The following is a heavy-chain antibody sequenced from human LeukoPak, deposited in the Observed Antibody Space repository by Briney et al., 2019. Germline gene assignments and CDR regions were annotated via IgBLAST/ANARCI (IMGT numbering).Heavy chain of an antibody. CDR1: GFTFSSYW. Sequence: GGSLRLSCAASGFTFSSYWMHWVRQAPGKGLVWVSRINSDGSSTNYADSVKGRFTISRDNAKNSLYLQMNSLRAEDTALYYCARAGAYDSSGYYLGPPFDYWGQGTLVTVSS. J-gene: IGHJ4*02. CDR2: INSDGSST. V-gene: IGHV3-74*01. CDR3: ARAGAYDSSGYYLGPPFDY. D-gene: IGHD3-22*01.